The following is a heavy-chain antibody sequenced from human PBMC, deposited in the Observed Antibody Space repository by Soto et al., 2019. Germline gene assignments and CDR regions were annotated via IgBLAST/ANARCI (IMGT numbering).Heavy chain of an antibody. D-gene: IGHD2-21*01. Sequence: EVQLVESGGGLVQPGGSLRLSCAASGLMYSSYSMSWVRQAPGKGLEWVAFISLSGSQINYAASVEGRFTISRDNAKNALYLQMNTVRVEDTAIYYCARVISCGGGTCSSVHQYYGMDVWGPGTTVTVSS. CDR1: GLMYSSYS. V-gene: IGHV3-21*01. CDR2: ISLSGSQI. CDR3: ARVISCGGGTCSSVHQYYGMDV. J-gene: IGHJ6*02.